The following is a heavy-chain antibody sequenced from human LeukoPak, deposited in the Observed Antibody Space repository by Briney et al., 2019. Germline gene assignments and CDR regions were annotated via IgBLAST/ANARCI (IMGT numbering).Heavy chain of an antibody. CDR2: ISSSSSYI. D-gene: IGHD5-18*01. CDR1: GFTFSSYS. V-gene: IGHV3-21*04. CDR3: AREYTAMVTAYFDY. Sequence: GGSLRLSCAASGFTFSSYSMNWVRQAPGKGLEWVSSISSSSSYIYYADSMKGRFTISRDNAKNSLYLQMNSLRAEDTALYYCAREYTAMVTAYFDYWGQGTLVTVSS. J-gene: IGHJ4*02.